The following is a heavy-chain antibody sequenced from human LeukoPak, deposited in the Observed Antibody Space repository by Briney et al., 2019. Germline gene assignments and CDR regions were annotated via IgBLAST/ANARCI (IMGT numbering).Heavy chain of an antibody. J-gene: IGHJ4*02. CDR1: GFTFNNYR. V-gene: IGHV3-21*04. CDR2: ISTTSSYI. D-gene: IGHD1-26*01. Sequence: GGSLRLSCAASGFTFNNYRMNWVRQAPGKGLEWVSSISTTSSYIYYADSVKGRFTISRDNSKNTLYLQMNSLRAEDTAVFYCAKDLGATIYYFDYWGQGTLVTVSS. CDR3: AKDLGATIYYFDY.